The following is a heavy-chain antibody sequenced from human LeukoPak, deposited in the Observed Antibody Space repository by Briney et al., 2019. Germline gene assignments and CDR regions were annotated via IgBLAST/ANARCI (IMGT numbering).Heavy chain of an antibody. CDR1: GFTFDDYP. CDR2: IGGSGDKT. D-gene: IGHD3-16*01. CDR3: AKDWVS. V-gene: IGHV3-23*01. J-gene: IGHJ5*02. Sequence: PGGSLRLSCEASGFTFDDYPMHWVRQAPGKGLEWVSTIGGSGDKTFYADSVKGRFTISRDNSKNTLYLQMNSLRAEDTAVYYCAKDWVSWGQGTLVTVSS.